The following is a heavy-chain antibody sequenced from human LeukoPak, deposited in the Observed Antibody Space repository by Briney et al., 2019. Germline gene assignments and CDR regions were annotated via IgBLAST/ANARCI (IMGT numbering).Heavy chain of an antibody. V-gene: IGHV3-11*01. CDR1: GFTFSDYY. J-gene: IGHJ1*01. D-gene: IGHD2-15*01. CDR3: ARDAPATSDFQH. CDR2: ISGSGSMI. Sequence: GGSLRLSCAASGFTFSDYYMSWIRQAPGKGLEWVSYISGSGSMISYAGSLKGRFTISRDNAKNSLYLQMNSLRAEDTAIYYCARDAPATSDFQHWGQGTLVTVSS.